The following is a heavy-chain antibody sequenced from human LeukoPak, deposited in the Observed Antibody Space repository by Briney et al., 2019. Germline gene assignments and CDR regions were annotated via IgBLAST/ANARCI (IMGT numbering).Heavy chain of an antibody. D-gene: IGHD2-15*01. CDR2: ISYDGSNK. CDR3: AKVGWVAGLRDTRDY. J-gene: IGHJ4*02. CDR1: GFTFSSYG. V-gene: IGHV3-30*18. Sequence: PGGSLRLSCAASGFTFSSYGMHWVRQAPGKGLEWVAVISYDGSNKYYADSVKGRFTISRDNSMNTLYLQMNSLRAEDTAVYYCAKVGWVAGLRDTRDYWGQGTLVTVSS.